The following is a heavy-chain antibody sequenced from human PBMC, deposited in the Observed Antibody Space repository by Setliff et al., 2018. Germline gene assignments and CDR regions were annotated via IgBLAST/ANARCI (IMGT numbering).Heavy chain of an antibody. Sequence: SETLSLTCTVSGVAINSHYWNWIRQPPERGLEWIGFIDSSGTTRYNPSLKSRVTISVDTSKNQFSLKLSSVTAADTAVYYCASCPFFDYGDPKVAWWYFDLWGRGTLVTVSS. CDR1: GVAINSHY. CDR2: IDSSGTT. V-gene: IGHV4-59*11. J-gene: IGHJ2*01. D-gene: IGHD4-17*01. CDR3: ASCPFFDYGDPKVAWWYFDL.